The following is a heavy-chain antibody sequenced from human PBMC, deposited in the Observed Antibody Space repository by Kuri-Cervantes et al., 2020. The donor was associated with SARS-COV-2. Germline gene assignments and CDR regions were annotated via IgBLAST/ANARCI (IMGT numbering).Heavy chain of an antibody. Sequence: ETLSLTRAASGFTVTSDYMTWVRQAPGKGLEWVSIIYSGGTTYYGDSVKGRFTMSRDTSKSTVYLQMDSLRVDDTAVYYCARARLGDWYFDLWGRGTMVTVSS. J-gene: IGHJ2*01. CDR1: GFTVTSDY. D-gene: IGHD3-16*01. V-gene: IGHV3-66*01. CDR2: IYSGGTT. CDR3: ARARLGDWYFDL.